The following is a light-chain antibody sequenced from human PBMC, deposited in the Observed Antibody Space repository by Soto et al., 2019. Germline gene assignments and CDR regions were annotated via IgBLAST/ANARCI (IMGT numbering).Light chain of an antibody. CDR3: QQYNSWPYT. CDR1: QSVSKN. Sequence: ELVMTQSPATLAVSPGERVALPCRASQSVSKNFAWYPQKSGQAPRLLTYGASTRATGTPARCSGSGSWTEFTLTISSLPSADLAVYYWQQYNSWPYTFGLGTKLEMK. CDR2: GAS. V-gene: IGKV3-15*01. J-gene: IGKJ2*01.